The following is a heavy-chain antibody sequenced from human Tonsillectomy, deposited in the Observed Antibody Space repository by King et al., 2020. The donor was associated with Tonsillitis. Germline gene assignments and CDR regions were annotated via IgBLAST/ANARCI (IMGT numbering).Heavy chain of an antibody. V-gene: IGHV1-69*01. D-gene: IGHD2-15*01. J-gene: IGHJ6*02. CDR2: IIPIFGAT. CDR1: GGTFNNYG. Sequence: QLVQSGAEVKKPGSSLKVSCKASGGTFNNYGISWVRQAPGQGLEWMGGIIPIFGATNYAQKFQGRVTITADESTRTAYMELSSLRSDDTAVYYCARRGIINYGMDVWGQGTTVMSP. CDR3: ARRGIINYGMDV.